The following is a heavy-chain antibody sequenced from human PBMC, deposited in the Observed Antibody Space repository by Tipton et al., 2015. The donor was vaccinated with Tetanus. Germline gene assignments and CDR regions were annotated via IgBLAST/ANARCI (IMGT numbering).Heavy chain of an antibody. CDR2: VFHSGTT. Sequence: LRLSCTVSGGSISSSSYYWGWIRQPPGKGLEWIGTVFHSGTTYYNPSLKSRVTISVDTSKNQFSLKLTSVTAADTAVYYCARWIAVTGTDFDFWGQGTLVTVSS. J-gene: IGHJ4*02. CDR3: ARWIAVTGTDFDF. V-gene: IGHV4-39*01. CDR1: GGSISSSSYY. D-gene: IGHD6-19*01.